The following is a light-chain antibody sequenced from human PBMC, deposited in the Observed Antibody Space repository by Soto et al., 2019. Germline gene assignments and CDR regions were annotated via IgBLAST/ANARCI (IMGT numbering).Light chain of an antibody. CDR1: KSDIGVYDF. J-gene: IGLJ1*01. V-gene: IGLV2-8*01. CDR2: EVV. CDR3: SSYTSGSTLYV. Sequence: QSVLTQPPSASGSPGQSVTISCTGTKSDIGVYDFVSWYQHHPGKAPRLIIYEVVQRPSGVPDRFSGSKSGNTASLTVSGLQAADEADYYCSSYTSGSTLYVFGTGTKVTVL.